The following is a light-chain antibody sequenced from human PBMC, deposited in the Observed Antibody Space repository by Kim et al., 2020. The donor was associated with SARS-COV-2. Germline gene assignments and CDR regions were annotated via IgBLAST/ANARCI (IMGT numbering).Light chain of an antibody. CDR1: SSDIGAYKY. CDR2: EVN. CDR3: TSYAGSNNLDV. Sequence: VTISCTGTSSDIGAYKYVSWYQQHPGKAPKLMIYEVNRRPSGVPDRFSGSKSGNTASLTVSGLQAEDEADYYCTSYAGSNNLDVFGTGTKVTVL. J-gene: IGLJ1*01. V-gene: IGLV2-8*01.